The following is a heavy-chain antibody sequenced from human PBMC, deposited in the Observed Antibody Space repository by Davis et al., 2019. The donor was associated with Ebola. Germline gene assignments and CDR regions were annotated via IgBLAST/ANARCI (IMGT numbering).Heavy chain of an antibody. CDR2: IYPGDSDT. CDR3: AKLGRSSDYFGRHFDW. J-gene: IGHJ4*02. CDR1: GNSFTNSW. Sequence: GESLKISCKGSGNSFTNSWIGWVRQMPGKGLEWMGIIYPGDSDTKYSPSFQGQVTISADKSIKTAYLQWTSLKASDTAIYYCAKLGRSSDYFGRHFDWWGQGTLVTVSS. V-gene: IGHV5-51*01. D-gene: IGHD3-22*01.